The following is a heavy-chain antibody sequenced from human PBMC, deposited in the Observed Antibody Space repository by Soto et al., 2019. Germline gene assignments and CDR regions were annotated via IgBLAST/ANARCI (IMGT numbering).Heavy chain of an antibody. D-gene: IGHD3-10*01. Sequence: QVQLVEAGGGVCQPGRSLRLSCAASGLAFSSHAMHWVRQAPGKVLEWVAVISYDGSNKYYADSVKGRFTISRDNSKNTLYLQMNSLRAEDTAVYYCARDLSGSGDWGQGTLVTVSS. J-gene: IGHJ4*02. CDR3: ARDLSGSGD. CDR1: GLAFSSHA. V-gene: IGHV3-30-3*01. CDR2: ISYDGSNK.